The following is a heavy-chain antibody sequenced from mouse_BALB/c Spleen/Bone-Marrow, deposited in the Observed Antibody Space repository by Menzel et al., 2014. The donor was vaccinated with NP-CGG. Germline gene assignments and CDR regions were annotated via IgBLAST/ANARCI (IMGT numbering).Heavy chain of an antibody. CDR2: IHLSDSES. D-gene: IGHD3-3*01. V-gene: IGHV1-61*01. Sequence: QVQLKESGAELVGPGASVKLSCKASGYSFTSYWMNWVKQRPGQGLEWIGMIHLSDSESRLNQKFKDKATLTVDKSSSTAYMQLSSPTSEDSAVYYCTRYDLTTRAFAYWGQGTLVTVPA. J-gene: IGHJ3*01. CDR1: GYSFTSYW. CDR3: TRYDLTTRAFAY.